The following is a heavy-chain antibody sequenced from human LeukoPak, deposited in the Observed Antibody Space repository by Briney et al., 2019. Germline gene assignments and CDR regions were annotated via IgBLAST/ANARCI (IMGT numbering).Heavy chain of an antibody. CDR3: ARSDCSSTSCYRSDAFDI. V-gene: IGHV3-30*04. CDR2: ISYDGSNK. Sequence: GGSLRLSCAATGFTFSSYAMHWVRQAPGKGREGVAVISYDGSNKYYADSVKGRFTISRDNSKNTLYLQMNSLRAEDTAVYYCARSDCSSTSCYRSDAFDIWGQGTMVTVSS. CDR1: GFTFSSYA. D-gene: IGHD2-2*01. J-gene: IGHJ3*02.